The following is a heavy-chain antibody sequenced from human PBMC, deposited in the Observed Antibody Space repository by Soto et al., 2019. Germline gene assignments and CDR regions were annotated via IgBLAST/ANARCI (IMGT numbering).Heavy chain of an antibody. D-gene: IGHD3-22*01. J-gene: IGHJ4*02. V-gene: IGHV3-48*02. CDR2: ISRISSAT. CDR3: ARQIYQDSSAWD. CDR1: GFSVSDCD. Sequence: EVPLVESGGGLVQPGGSLRLSCAASGFSVSDCDMNWVRQAPGQGLEWISHISRISSATYYADSVKGRVTISRDNAKNSRYLQMNSLRDEDTAVYVCARQIYQDSSAWDWGQGTRVTVAS.